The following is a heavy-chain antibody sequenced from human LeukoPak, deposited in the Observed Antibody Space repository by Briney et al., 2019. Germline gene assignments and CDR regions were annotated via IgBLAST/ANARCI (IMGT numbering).Heavy chain of an antibody. CDR2: INANSGGT. CDR3: ARDGIVVTKNGFDY. D-gene: IGHD1-26*01. Sequence: ASVKVSCKASEYIFSGYYLHWVRQAPGQGLEWMGWINANSGGTMYAKKFQGRVTMTRDTSISTAYMELSSLRSDDTAVYYCARDGIVVTKNGFDYWGQGTLVTVSS. V-gene: IGHV1-2*02. J-gene: IGHJ4*02. CDR1: EYIFSGYY.